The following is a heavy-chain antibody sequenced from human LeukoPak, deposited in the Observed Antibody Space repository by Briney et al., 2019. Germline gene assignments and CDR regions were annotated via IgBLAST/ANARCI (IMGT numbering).Heavy chain of an antibody. D-gene: IGHD4-17*01. Sequence: GGSLRLSCAASGITISSDHMSWVRQAPGKGLEWVSVIYDGGSTYYADSVKGRFTISRDNSKNTLYLQMNSLRAEDTAVYYCARFYGVPGGWFDPWGQGTLVTVSS. CDR2: IYDGGST. V-gene: IGHV3-66*01. CDR1: GITISSDH. CDR3: ARFYGVPGGWFDP. J-gene: IGHJ5*02.